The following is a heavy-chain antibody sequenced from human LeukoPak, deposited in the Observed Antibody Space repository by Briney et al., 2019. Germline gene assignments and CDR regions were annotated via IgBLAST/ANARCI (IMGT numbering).Heavy chain of an antibody. D-gene: IGHD4-23*01. CDR1: GGTFSSYA. V-gene: IGHV1-69*01. J-gene: IGHJ4*02. CDR3: AREAVANFRGHYFDY. Sequence: GSSVKASCKASGGTFSSYAISWVRQAPGQGLEWMGGIIPIFGTANYAQKFQGRATITADESTSTAYMELSSLRSEDTAVYYCAREAVANFRGHYFDYWGQGTLVTVSS. CDR2: IIPIFGTA.